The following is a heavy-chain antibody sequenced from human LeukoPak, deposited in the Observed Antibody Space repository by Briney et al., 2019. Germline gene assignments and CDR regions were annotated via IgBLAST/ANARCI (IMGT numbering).Heavy chain of an antibody. V-gene: IGHV3-23*01. CDR1: GFTFSSYA. Sequence: PGGSLRLSCAASGFTFSSYAMSWVRQAPGKGLEWVSAISGSGGSTYYADSVMGRFTISRDNSKNTLYLQMNSLRAGDTAVYYCARADLRGYSLHYWGQGTLVTVSS. CDR2: ISGSGGST. J-gene: IGHJ4*02. CDR3: ARADLRGYSLHY. D-gene: IGHD5-18*01.